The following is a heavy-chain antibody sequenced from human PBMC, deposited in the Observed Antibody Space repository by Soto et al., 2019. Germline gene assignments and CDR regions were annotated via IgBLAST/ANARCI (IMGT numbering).Heavy chain of an antibody. V-gene: IGHV1-18*01. CDR3: ARGPYYYYYMDV. Sequence: EASVKVSCKASGYTFTSYGISWVRQAPGQGLEWMGWISAYNGNTNYAQKLQGRVTMTRNTSISTAYMEVSSLRSEDTAVYYCARGPYYYYYMDVWGKGTTVTVSS. CDR2: ISAYNGNT. D-gene: IGHD2-15*01. J-gene: IGHJ6*03. CDR1: GYTFTSYG.